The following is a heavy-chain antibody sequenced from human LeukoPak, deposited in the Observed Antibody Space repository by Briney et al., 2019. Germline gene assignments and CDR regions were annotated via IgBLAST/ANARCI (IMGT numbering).Heavy chain of an antibody. CDR1: GGSISSSGYY. CDR3: AREDYCYYYMDV. Sequence: SETLSLTCTVSGGSISSSGYYWGWIRQPPGKGLEWIGSIYYSGSTNYNPSLKSRVTISVDTSKNQFSLKLSSVTAADTAVYYCAREDYCYYYMDVWGKGTTVTVSS. V-gene: IGHV4-39*07. CDR2: IYYSGST. J-gene: IGHJ6*03.